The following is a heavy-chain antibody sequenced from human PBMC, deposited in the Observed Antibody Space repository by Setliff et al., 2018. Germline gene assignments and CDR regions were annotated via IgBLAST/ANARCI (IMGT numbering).Heavy chain of an antibody. V-gene: IGHV3-30*02. CDR1: GFTFSSFW. CDR2: IRFDGSTK. Sequence: PGGSLRLSCAASGFTFSSFWMSWVRQAPGKGLEWVAFIRFDGSTKYYADSVKGRFTISRDNSKDTLYLHMNSLRNEDTALYYCAKDASMLVRSGWFDPWGQGTLVTVSS. J-gene: IGHJ5*02. CDR3: AKDASMLVRSGWFDP. D-gene: IGHD3-22*01.